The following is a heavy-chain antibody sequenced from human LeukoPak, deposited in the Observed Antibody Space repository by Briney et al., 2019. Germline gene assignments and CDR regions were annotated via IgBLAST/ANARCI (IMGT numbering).Heavy chain of an antibody. V-gene: IGHV4-59*02. CDR3: AREKGSGSYSQNDAFDI. J-gene: IGHJ3*02. Sequence: SETLSLTCTVSGGSVSSYYWSWIRQPPGKGLEWIGYIYHSGSTYYNPSLKSRVTISVDRSKNQFSLKLSSVTAADTAVYYCAREKGSGSYSQNDAFDIWGQGTMVTVSS. D-gene: IGHD3-10*01. CDR2: IYHSGST. CDR1: GGSVSSYY.